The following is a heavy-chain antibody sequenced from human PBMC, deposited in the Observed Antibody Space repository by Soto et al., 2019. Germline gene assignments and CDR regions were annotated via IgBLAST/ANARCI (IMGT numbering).Heavy chain of an antibody. CDR2: IIPMFGTP. D-gene: IGHD1-26*01. Sequence: QVQLVQSGAEVKKPGSSVKVSCKASGDAFTNYIFDWVRQAPGQGLEWMGGIIPMFGTPKYAQTFQDRDTFSADFSTGTAYLELTSLRFDDTAVYYCARGRDQPPVGLYFDSWGEGPRVTVAS. V-gene: IGHV1-69*01. CDR3: ARGRDQPPVGLYFDS. CDR1: GDAFTNYI. J-gene: IGHJ4*02.